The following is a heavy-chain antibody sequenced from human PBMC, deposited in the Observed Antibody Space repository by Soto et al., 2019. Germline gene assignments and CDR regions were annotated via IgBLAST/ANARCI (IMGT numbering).Heavy chain of an antibody. J-gene: IGHJ4*02. D-gene: IGHD3-10*01. CDR3: AMETYHYYSDVRKKPLPLDS. CDR2: IGHTGAT. CDR1: GGSFSGHF. V-gene: IGHV4-34*01. Sequence: SETLSLTCDVYGGSFSGHFWGWIRQSPERGLEWIGEIGHTGATNYKASLQSRVIISLDTSKNQFSLRLSSVTAADTAVYFCAMETYHYYSDVRKKPLPLDSSGQGTLVTVSS.